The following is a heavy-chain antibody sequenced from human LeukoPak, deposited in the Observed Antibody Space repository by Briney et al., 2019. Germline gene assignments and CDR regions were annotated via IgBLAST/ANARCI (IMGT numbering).Heavy chain of an antibody. J-gene: IGHJ4*02. CDR2: IYASGST. CDR1: GGSTSSSTHY. D-gene: IGHD5/OR15-5a*01. V-gene: IGHV4-61*02. CDR3: SRGVSTINFDF. Sequence: SETLSLTCTVSGGSTSSSTHYWSWIRQPAGKGLEWIGRIYASGSTNYNPSLKSRATISVDTSKNQFSLKLSSVTAADPAVYYCSRGVSTINFDFWGQRTLVTVSS.